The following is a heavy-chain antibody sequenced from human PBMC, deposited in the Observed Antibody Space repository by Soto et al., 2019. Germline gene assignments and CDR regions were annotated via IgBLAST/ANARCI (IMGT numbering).Heavy chain of an antibody. V-gene: IGHV4-59*01. CDR3: ARFLIADTYYWYFDL. J-gene: IGHJ2*01. D-gene: IGHD6-13*01. CDR1: GGSISSYY. CDR2: IYYSGST. Sequence: SETLSLTCTVPGGSISSYYWSWIRQPPGKGLEWIGYIYYSGSTNYNPSLKSRVTISVDTSKNQFSLKLSSVTAADTAVYYCARFLIADTYYWYFDLWGRGALVTVSS.